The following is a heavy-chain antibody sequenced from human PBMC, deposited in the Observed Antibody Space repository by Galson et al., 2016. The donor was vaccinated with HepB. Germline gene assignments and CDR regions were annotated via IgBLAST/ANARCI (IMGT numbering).Heavy chain of an antibody. Sequence: SLRLSCAASGFVFSNFGLSWVRQAPGKGLEWVAXXSTRRTTYYSDSVQGRFTISRDNSNNTLYLQMNGLRAEDTAVYYCAKERLVRRIFDHWGQGTLLTVSS. CDR2: XSTRRTT. J-gene: IGHJ4*02. CDR1: GFVFSNFG. D-gene: IGHD1-1*01. V-gene: IGHV3-23*01. CDR3: AKERLVRRIFDH.